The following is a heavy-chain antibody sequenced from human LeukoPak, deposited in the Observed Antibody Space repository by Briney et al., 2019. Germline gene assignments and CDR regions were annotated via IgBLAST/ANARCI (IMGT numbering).Heavy chain of an antibody. CDR2: TYYRSKWYN. D-gene: IGHD3-10*01. CDR1: GDSVSSNSAA. CDR3: AREVIWFGEPELGY. V-gene: IGHV6-1*01. J-gene: IGHJ4*02. Sequence: SQTLSLTCAMSGDSVSSNSAAWNWIKQSPSRCLEWLGRTYYRSKWYNDYAVSVKSRITINPVTSKNQFSLQLNSVTPEDTAVYYCAREVIWFGEPELGYWGQGTLVTVSS.